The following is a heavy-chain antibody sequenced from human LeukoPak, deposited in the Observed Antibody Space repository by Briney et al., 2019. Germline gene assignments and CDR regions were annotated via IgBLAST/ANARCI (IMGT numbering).Heavy chain of an antibody. J-gene: IGHJ6*04. CDR2: ISNDANNK. V-gene: IGHV3-30*18. CDR3: AKEGSSSSFGHYCNMDV. CDR1: GFTFTTYG. Sequence: GGSLRLSCAASGFTFTTYGMHWVRQAPGKGLEWVAVISNDANNKYYVDSVKGRFTISRDNSKNTLYLQLNSLRADDTAVYYCAKEGSSSSFGHYCNMDVWGKGTTVTVSS. D-gene: IGHD6-6*01.